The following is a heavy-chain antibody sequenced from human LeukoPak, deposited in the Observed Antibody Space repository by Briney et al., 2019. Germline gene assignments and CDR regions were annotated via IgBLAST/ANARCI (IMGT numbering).Heavy chain of an antibody. CDR1: GFTFSSYA. J-gene: IGHJ1*01. D-gene: IGHD6-25*01. CDR3: AKDVAIAAAGTVFQH. Sequence: GGSLRLSCAASGFTFSSYAMSWVRQAPGKGLEWVSAISGSGSTYNVDSVKGRFTVSRDNSKNMLYLQMNSLKAEDTAVYYCAKDVAIAAAGTVFQHWGQGTLVTVSS. V-gene: IGHV3-23*01. CDR2: ISGSGST.